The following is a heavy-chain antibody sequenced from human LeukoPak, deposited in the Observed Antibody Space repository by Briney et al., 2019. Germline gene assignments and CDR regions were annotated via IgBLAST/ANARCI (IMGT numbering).Heavy chain of an antibody. V-gene: IGHV3-74*01. CDR1: GFTFSSYW. D-gene: IGHD5-12*01. CDR3: ARAIGYSGYDTILFDY. J-gene: IGHJ4*02. CDR2: INSDGSST. Sequence: PGGSLRLSCAASGFTFSSYWMHWVRQDPGKGLVWVSRINSDGSSTSYADSVKGRFTISRDNAKNTLYLQMNSLRAEDTAVYYCARAIGYSGYDTILFDYWGQGTLVTVSS.